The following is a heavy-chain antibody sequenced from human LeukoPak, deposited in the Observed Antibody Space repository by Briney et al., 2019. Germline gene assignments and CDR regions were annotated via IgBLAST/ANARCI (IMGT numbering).Heavy chain of an antibody. V-gene: IGHV4-34*01. D-gene: IGHD1-14*01. Sequence: SETLSLTCAVYGGSSSGYYWSWIRQPPGKGLEWIGEINHSGSTNYNPPLKSRVTISVDTSKNQFSLKLSSVTAADTAVYYCARAEPQGLYYYGMDVWGQGTTVTVSS. J-gene: IGHJ6*02. CDR1: GGSSSGYY. CDR3: ARAEPQGLYYYGMDV. CDR2: INHSGST.